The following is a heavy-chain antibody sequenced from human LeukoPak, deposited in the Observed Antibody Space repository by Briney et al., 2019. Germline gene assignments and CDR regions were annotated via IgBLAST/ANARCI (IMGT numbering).Heavy chain of an antibody. CDR1: GFAFSSYS. CDR2: ISTTGRYI. J-gene: IGHJ3*02. V-gene: IGHV3-21*01. Sequence: PGGSLTLSCAASGFAFSSYSMNWVRQSPGKGLEWVSYISTTGRYIYYTDSVKGRFTISRDNAKNSLYLQMNSLRAEDTAVYYCARETRTYSGSYSAFDIWGQGTMVTVSS. D-gene: IGHD1-26*01. CDR3: ARETRTYSGSYSAFDI.